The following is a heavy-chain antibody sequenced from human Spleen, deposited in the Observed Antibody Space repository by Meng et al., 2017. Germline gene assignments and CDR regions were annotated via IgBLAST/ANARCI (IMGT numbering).Heavy chain of an antibody. CDR1: GYTFPDYW. CDR3: ARDPRSGSYYKDDYYYYGMAV. Sequence: ASVKVSCKASGYTFPDYWLHWVRRAPGQGLEWMGRINPKSGDTHYAQRFQGRVTMTGDTSISTAYMELSGLRSDDTAMYYCARDPRSGSYYKDDYYYYGMAVWGQGTTVTVSS. CDR2: INPKSGDT. J-gene: IGHJ6*02. V-gene: IGHV1-2*06. D-gene: IGHD1-26*01.